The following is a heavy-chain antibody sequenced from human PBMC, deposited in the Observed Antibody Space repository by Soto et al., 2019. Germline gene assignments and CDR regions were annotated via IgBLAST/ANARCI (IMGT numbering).Heavy chain of an antibody. CDR2: INSDGSST. D-gene: IGHD3-10*01. J-gene: IGHJ4*02. CDR3: ARVEGSMVRGVISLGHFPDY. CDR1: GFTFSSYW. V-gene: IGHV3-74*01. Sequence: EVQLVESGGGLVQPGGSLRLSCAASGFTFSSYWMHWVRQAPGKGLVWVSRINSDGSSTSYADSVKGRFTISRDNAKNTLYLQMNSLRAEDTAVYYCARVEGSMVRGVISLGHFPDYWGQGTLVTVSS.